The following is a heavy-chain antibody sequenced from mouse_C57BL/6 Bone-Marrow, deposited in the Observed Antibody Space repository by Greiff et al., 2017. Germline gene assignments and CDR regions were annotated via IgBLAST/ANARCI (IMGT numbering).Heavy chain of an antibody. CDR1: GYTFTSYC. CDR2: INPSSGYT. CDR3: ARGVPHAMDY. J-gene: IGHJ4*01. Sequence: VQLQQSGAELAKPGASVKLSCKASGYTFTSYCMHWVKQRPGQGLEWIGYINPSSGYTKYNQKFKDKATLTADTSSSTAYMQLSSLTYEDSAVXYCARGVPHAMDYWGQGTSVTVSS. V-gene: IGHV1-7*01.